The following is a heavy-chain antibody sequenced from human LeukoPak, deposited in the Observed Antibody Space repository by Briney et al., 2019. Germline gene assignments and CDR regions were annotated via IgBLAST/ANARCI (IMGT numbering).Heavy chain of an antibody. J-gene: IGHJ4*02. D-gene: IGHD6-19*01. Sequence: SQTLSPTCAISGDRVSNNSAAWNWIMQSPSRGLDWLGRTYYRSKWYNDYAVSVKSRITINPDTSKNQSSLQVNSVTPEDTAVYYCARAPTPIIAVAGSFDYWGQGTLVTVSS. V-gene: IGHV6-1*01. CDR2: TYYRSKWYN. CDR1: GDRVSNNSAA. CDR3: ARAPTPIIAVAGSFDY.